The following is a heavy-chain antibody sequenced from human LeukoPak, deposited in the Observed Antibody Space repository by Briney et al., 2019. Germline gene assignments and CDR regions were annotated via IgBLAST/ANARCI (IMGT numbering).Heavy chain of an antibody. J-gene: IGHJ4*02. Sequence: PGGSLRLSCAASGFTFSSYWMHWVRQVPGKGLVWVSRIDYDGTSTNYADSVKGRFTISRDNAKDTLYLQLNSLRAEDTAVYCCLGSSWPYEYWGQGTRVTVSS. D-gene: IGHD2-2*01. CDR2: IDYDGTST. CDR3: LGSSWPYEY. CDR1: GFTFSSYW. V-gene: IGHV3-74*01.